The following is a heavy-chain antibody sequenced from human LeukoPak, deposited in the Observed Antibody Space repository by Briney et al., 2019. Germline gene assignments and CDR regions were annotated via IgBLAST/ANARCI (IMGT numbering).Heavy chain of an antibody. V-gene: IGHV3-23*01. J-gene: IGHJ4*02. Sequence: GGSLGLSCAASGFTFSSYAMSWVRQAPGKGLEWVSVIGTPDGNEHYADSVGGQFTISRDNSRSMLYLQMNSLRAEDTAVYYCAKYAPSDTKPTRYFDYWGPGTLVTVSS. CDR1: GFTFSSYA. D-gene: IGHD5-18*01. CDR3: AKYAPSDTKPTRYFDY. CDR2: IGTPDGNE.